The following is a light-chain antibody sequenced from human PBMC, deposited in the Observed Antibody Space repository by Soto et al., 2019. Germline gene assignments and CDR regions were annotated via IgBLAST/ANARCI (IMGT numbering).Light chain of an antibody. CDR1: SSNIGADYD. V-gene: IGLV1-40*01. CDR3: HSYDSSLSGSV. CDR2: GNN. Sequence: QSVLTQPPSVSGAPGQRVTISCTGSSSNIGADYDVHWYRQLPGTAPKLLIYGNNNRPSGVPERFSASKYGTSASLAITGLQAEDEADYYCHSYDSSLSGSVFGGGTKVTVL. J-gene: IGLJ3*02.